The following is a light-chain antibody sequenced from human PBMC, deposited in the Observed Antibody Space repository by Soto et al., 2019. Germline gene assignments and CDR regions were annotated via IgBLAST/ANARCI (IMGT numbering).Light chain of an antibody. Sequence: QSALTQPASVSGSPGQSITISCPGTSSDIGTYNLVSWYQQHPGKAPKLMIYEVNKRPSGVSDRFSGSKSGNTASLTISGLQAEDEADYYCCSYAGSSTLYVFGTGTKVTVL. CDR3: CSYAGSSTLYV. V-gene: IGLV2-23*02. CDR1: SSDIGTYNL. J-gene: IGLJ1*01. CDR2: EVN.